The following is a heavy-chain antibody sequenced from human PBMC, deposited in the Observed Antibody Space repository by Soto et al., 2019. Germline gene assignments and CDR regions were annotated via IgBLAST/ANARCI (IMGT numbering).Heavy chain of an antibody. CDR3: VRDTTRIRGMDV. J-gene: IGHJ6*02. Sequence: KSSETLSLTCTVSGASITRGGYYWTWVRQLPGRGLEWIGYTYYTGNTNYNPSLKSRLAISVDTSKNQFSLRLSSVTAADSALYYCVRDTTRIRGMDVWGPGTTVTVSS. D-gene: IGHD1-26*01. CDR1: GASITRGGYY. V-gene: IGHV4-31*03. CDR2: TYYTGNT.